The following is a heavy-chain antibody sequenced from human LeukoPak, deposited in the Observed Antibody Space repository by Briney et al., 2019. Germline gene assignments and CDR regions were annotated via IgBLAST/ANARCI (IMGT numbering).Heavy chain of an antibody. J-gene: IGHJ4*02. CDR2: VYYSGNS. V-gene: IGHV4-39*07. CDR3: ARLFDDHGDQRGLDY. D-gene: IGHD4-17*01. CDR1: GGSLGRSGYY. Sequence: SETLSLTCSVSGGSLGRSGYYWGWIRQPPGKGLEWIGSVYYSGNSYYNPSLKSRVTISVDTSKNQFSLKLTSVTAADTAVYYCARLFDDHGDQRGLDYWGQGTLVTVSS.